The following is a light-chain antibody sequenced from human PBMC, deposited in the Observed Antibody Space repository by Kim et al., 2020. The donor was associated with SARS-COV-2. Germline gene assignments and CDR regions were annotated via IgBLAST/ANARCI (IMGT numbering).Light chain of an antibody. Sequence: LSGAPGERATLPCRASQSVSSNLAWYQQKPGQAPRLLIYGASTRATGIPARFSGSGSGTEFTLTISSLQSEDFAVYYCQQYNNWHTFGQGTKLEI. J-gene: IGKJ2*01. CDR2: GAS. V-gene: IGKV3-15*01. CDR3: QQYNNWHT. CDR1: QSVSSN.